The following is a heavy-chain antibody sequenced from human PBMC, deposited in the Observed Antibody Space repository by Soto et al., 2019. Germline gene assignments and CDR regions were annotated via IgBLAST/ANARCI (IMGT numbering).Heavy chain of an antibody. J-gene: IGHJ3*02. CDR3: ASSIVVVPAAMKGDAFDI. CDR1: GGTFSSYT. V-gene: IGHV1-69*02. D-gene: IGHD2-2*01. Sequence: QVQLVQSGAEVKKPGSSVKVSCKASGGTFSSYTISWVRQVPGQGLEWMGRIIPILGIANYAQKFQGRVTITADKSTSTAYMELSSLRSEDTAVYYCASSIVVVPAAMKGDAFDIWGQGTMVTVSS. CDR2: IIPILGIA.